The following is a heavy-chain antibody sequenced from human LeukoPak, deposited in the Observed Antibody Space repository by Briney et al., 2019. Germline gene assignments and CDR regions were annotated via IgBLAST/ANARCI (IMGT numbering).Heavy chain of an antibody. CDR2: IWYDGSRK. CDR3: ARDPDSSFGY. V-gene: IGHV3-33*01. CDR1: GFTFRSHG. D-gene: IGHD6-6*01. Sequence: PGGSLRLSCAASGFTFRSHGMHWVRQTPGKGLEWVAVIWYDGSRKYYGDSVRGRFTISRDDSKNTLYLQMNSLRDKDTAVYYCARDPDSSFGYWGQGTPVTVSS. J-gene: IGHJ4*02.